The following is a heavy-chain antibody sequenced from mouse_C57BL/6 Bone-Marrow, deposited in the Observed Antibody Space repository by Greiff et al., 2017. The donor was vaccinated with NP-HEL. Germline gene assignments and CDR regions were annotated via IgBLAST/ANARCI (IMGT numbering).Heavy chain of an antibody. J-gene: IGHJ3*01. Sequence: EVKLLESGPGLVKPSQSLSLTCSVTGYSITSGYYWNWIRQFPGNKLEWMGYISYDGSNNYNPSLKNRISITRDTSKNQFFLKLNSVTTEDTATYYCARALYDYLFAYWGQGTLVTVSA. CDR3: ARALYDYLFAY. D-gene: IGHD2-4*01. CDR2: ISYDGSN. V-gene: IGHV3-6*01. CDR1: GYSITSGYY.